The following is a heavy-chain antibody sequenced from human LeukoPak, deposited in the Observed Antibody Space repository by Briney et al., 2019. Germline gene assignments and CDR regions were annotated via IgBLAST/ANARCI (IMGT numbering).Heavy chain of an antibody. Sequence: PSETLSLTCAVYGGSFSGYYWSWIRQPPGKGLEWIGEINHSGSTNYNPSLKSRVTISVDTSTNQFYLKLSPVTAADTAEYYCGRCTMVRGVIIVRFDYWGQGSLVTVSS. CDR3: GRCTMVRGVIIVRFDY. CDR1: GGSFSGYY. D-gene: IGHD3-10*01. CDR2: INHSGST. V-gene: IGHV4-34*01. J-gene: IGHJ4*02.